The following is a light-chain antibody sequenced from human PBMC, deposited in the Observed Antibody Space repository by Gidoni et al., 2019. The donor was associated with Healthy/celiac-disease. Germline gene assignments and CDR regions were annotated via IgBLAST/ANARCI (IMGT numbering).Light chain of an antibody. CDR3: QQYGSSIT. Sequence: EIVLTQSPGTLSLSPGERATLSCRASQSVSSSYSAWYQQKPGQAPRLLIYGASSRATGIPDRFSGSGSGTHFTLTISRLEPEDFAVYYCQQYGSSITFGQGTRLEIK. V-gene: IGKV3-20*01. J-gene: IGKJ5*01. CDR2: GAS. CDR1: QSVSSSY.